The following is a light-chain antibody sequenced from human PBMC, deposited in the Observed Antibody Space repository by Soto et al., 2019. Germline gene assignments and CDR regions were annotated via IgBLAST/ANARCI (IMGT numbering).Light chain of an antibody. CDR3: QQHNSWPLT. CDR2: AAS. Sequence: IVMTQAACSLSFSPGERATLSCRASQSISSTVAWYQQKPGQAPRLLIYAASTRAIGIPARFSGGGAGTESTLSSTVLQAEDFAVYYWQQHNSWPLTFGGGTKVDIK. V-gene: IGKV3-15*01. CDR1: QSISST. J-gene: IGKJ4*01.